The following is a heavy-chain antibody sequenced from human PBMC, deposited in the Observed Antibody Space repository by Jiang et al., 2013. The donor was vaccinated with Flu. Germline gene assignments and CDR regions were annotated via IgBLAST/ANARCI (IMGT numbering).Heavy chain of an antibody. Sequence: SGDSVSSNSAAWNWIRQSPSRGLEWLGRTYYRSKWYNDYAVSVKSRITINPDTSKNQFSLQLNSVTPEDTAVYYCAGDPGLLWFGVYYFDYWGQGTLVTVSS. CDR2: TYYRSKWYN. V-gene: IGHV6-1*01. D-gene: IGHD3-10*01. CDR3: AGDPGLLWFGVYYFDY. CDR1: GDSVSSNSAA. J-gene: IGHJ4*02.